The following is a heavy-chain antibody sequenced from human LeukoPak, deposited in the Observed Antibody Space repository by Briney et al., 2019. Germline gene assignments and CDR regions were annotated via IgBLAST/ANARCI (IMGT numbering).Heavy chain of an antibody. V-gene: IGHV3-23*01. CDR3: TKDPNGDYVGAFDP. D-gene: IGHD4-17*01. Sequence: GGSLRLSCAASGFTFSSYAMSWIRQAPGKGLEWVASIRSSGTNTYYVDSVKGRFTISRDNSEKTLSLQMNSLAAEDTAIYYCTKDPNGDYVGAFDPWGQGTLVTVSS. CDR1: GFTFSSYA. CDR2: IRSSGTNT. J-gene: IGHJ5*02.